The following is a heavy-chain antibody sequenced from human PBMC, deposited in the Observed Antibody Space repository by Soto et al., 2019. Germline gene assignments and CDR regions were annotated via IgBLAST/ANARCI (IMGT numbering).Heavy chain of an antibody. J-gene: IGHJ4*02. Sequence: GGSLRLSCAASGFTFSSYGMHWVHQAPGKGLEWVAVIWYDGSNKYYADSVKGRFTISRDNSKNTLYLQMNSLRAEDTAVYYCARDDSGVGATHRAPDYWGQGTLVTVSS. CDR3: ARDDSGVGATHRAPDY. V-gene: IGHV3-33*08. D-gene: IGHD1-26*01. CDR2: IWYDGSNK. CDR1: GFTFSSYG.